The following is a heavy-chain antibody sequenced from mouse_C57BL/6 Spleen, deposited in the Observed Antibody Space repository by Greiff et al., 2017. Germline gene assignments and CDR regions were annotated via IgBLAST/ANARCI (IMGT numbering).Heavy chain of an antibody. CDR1: GYAFSSSW. CDR3: ARSLYYGNFRDYYFDY. J-gene: IGHJ2*01. D-gene: IGHD2-1*01. CDR2: IYPGDGDT. V-gene: IGHV1-82*01. Sequence: QVQLQQSGPELVKPGASVKISCKASGYAFSSSWMNWVKQRPGKGLEWIGRIYPGDGDTNYNGKFKGKATLTADKSSSTAYMQLSSLTSEDSAVYFCARSLYYGNFRDYYFDYWGQGTTLTVSS.